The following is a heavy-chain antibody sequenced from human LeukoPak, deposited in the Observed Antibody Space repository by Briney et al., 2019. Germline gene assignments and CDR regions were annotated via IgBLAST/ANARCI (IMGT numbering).Heavy chain of an antibody. CDR3: ARAAYSGSYHSDY. CDR2: IYYSGST. Sequence: SETLSLTCTVSGGSVNSGSYYWNWIRQPPGKGLEWIGYIYYSGSTNYNPSLKSRVTISVDTSKNQFPLKLSSVTAADTAVYYCARAAYSGSYHSDYWGQGTLVTVSS. V-gene: IGHV4-61*01. J-gene: IGHJ4*02. CDR1: GGSVNSGSYY. D-gene: IGHD1-26*01.